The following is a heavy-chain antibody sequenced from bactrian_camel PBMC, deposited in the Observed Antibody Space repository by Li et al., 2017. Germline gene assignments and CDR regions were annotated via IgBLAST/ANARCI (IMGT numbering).Heavy chain of an antibody. Sequence: VQLVESGGGSALAGGSVRLSCAASGYTFNTYSWFRQAPGQLREGVAAIDSDGNTSYGEAVKGRFTISVDSAKNTLVLQMNSLKTEDTAMYYCATGFVVPEYEYWGQGTQVTVS. CDR1: GYTFNTY. CDR2: IDSDGNT. D-gene: IGHD2*01. J-gene: IGHJ4*01. V-gene: IGHV3S42*01. CDR3: ATGFVVPEYEY.